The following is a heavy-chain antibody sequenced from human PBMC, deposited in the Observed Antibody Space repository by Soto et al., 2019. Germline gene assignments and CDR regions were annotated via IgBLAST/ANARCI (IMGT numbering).Heavy chain of an antibody. J-gene: IGHJ4*02. CDR3: ARGYGSGSYPPHYFDY. CDR1: GGSFSGYY. Sequence: QVQLQQWGAGLLKPSETLSLTCAVYGGSFSGYYWSWIRQPPGKGLEWIGEINHSGSTNYNPSLKSRVTISVDTSKNQFSLQLSSVTAADTAVYYCARGYGSGSYPPHYFDYWGQGTLVTVSS. D-gene: IGHD3-10*01. V-gene: IGHV4-34*01. CDR2: INHSGST.